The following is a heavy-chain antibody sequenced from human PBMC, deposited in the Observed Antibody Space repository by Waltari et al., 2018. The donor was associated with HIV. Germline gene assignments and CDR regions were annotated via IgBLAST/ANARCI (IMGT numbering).Heavy chain of an antibody. D-gene: IGHD2-15*01. CDR3: AKGIKDPGGLWYFDL. CDR2: MSGSGGST. J-gene: IGHJ2*01. Sequence: EVQLLESGGGLVQPGGSLRLSCAASGFTFSSYAMSWVRQAPGKGLEWVSCMSGSGGSTYYADSVKGRFTISRDNSKNTLYLQMNSLRAEDTAVYYCAKGIKDPGGLWYFDLWGRGTLVTVSS. CDR1: GFTFSSYA. V-gene: IGHV3-23*01.